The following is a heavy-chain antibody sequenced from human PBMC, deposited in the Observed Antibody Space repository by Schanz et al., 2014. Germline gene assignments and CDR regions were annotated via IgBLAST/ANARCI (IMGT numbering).Heavy chain of an antibody. V-gene: IGHV3-33*01. J-gene: IGHJ4*02. CDR2: MSYDGSIK. CDR1: GFTFSSYG. D-gene: IGHD3-10*01. Sequence: QVQLVESGGGVVQPGRSLRLSCAASGFTFSSYGMHWVRQAPGKGLEWVAAMSYDGSIKYYGDSVKGRFTISRDNSKKTLSLQMISLRAEDTAIYYCARDGNYYGSRNYYKTPYYFDYWGQGTLVTVSS. CDR3: ARDGNYYGSRNYYKTPYYFDY.